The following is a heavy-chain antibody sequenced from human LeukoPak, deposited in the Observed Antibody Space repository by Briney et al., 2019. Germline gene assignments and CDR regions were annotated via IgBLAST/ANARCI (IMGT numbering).Heavy chain of an antibody. D-gene: IGHD1-26*01. Sequence: GGSLRLSCAASGFTFSSYWMSWVRQAPGKGLEWVANIKQDGSEKYYVDSVKGRFTISRDNAKNSLYLQMNSLRAEDTAVYYCARIVGATPHWYYYYGMDVWGQGTTVTVSS. CDR3: ARIVGATPHWYYYYGMDV. CDR1: GFTFSSYW. CDR2: IKQDGSEK. V-gene: IGHV3-7*01. J-gene: IGHJ6*02.